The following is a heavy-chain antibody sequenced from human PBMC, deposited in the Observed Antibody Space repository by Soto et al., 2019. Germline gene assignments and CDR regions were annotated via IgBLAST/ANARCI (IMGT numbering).Heavy chain of an antibody. CDR1: GGTFNNFA. D-gene: IGHD6-6*01. J-gene: IGHJ5*02. CDR2: ISAYNGNT. V-gene: IGHV1-18*01. CDR3: ARVGSSIAARWSQNWFDP. Sequence: QVQLVQSGAEVKRPGSSVKVSCKASGGTFNNFAISWVRQAPGQGLEWMGGISAYNGNTNYAQKLQGRVTMTTDTSTSTAYMELRSLRSDDTAVYYCARVGSSIAARWSQNWFDPWGQGTLVTVSS.